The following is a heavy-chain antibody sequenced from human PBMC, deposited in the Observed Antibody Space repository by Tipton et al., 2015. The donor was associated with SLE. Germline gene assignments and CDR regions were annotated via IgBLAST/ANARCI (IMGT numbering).Heavy chain of an antibody. Sequence: SLRLSCAASGFTVSSSYMSWVRQAPGKGLEWVSVIYSGGSTYYADSVKGRFTISRDNSKNTLYLQMNSLRPEDTAVYYCARERMYYFDYWGQGSLVTVSS. CDR1: GFTVSSSY. D-gene: IGHD1-1*01. V-gene: IGHV3-66*02. J-gene: IGHJ4*02. CDR3: ARERMYYFDY. CDR2: IYSGGST.